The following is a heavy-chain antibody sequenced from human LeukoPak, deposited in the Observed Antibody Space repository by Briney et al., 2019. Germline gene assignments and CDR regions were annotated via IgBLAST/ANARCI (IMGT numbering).Heavy chain of an antibody. CDR3: ARGTYYDYVWGSYRYPWLLDY. Sequence: ASVKVSCKASGYTFTSYGISLVRQAPGQGLEWMGWISAYNGNTNYAQKLQGRVTMTTDTSTSTAYMELRSLRSDDTAVYYCARGTYYDYVWGSYRYPWLLDYWGQGTLVTVSS. CDR2: ISAYNGNT. V-gene: IGHV1-18*01. J-gene: IGHJ4*02. CDR1: GYTFTSYG. D-gene: IGHD3-16*02.